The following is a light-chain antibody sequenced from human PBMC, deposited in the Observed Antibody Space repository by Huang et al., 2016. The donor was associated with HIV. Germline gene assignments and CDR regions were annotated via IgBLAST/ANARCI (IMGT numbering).Light chain of an antibody. CDR2: DAS. J-gene: IGKJ5*01. V-gene: IGKV3-11*01. CDR1: QSVGRY. CDR3: HQRSNWPLIT. Sequence: EIVLTQSPATLSLSPGERATLSCRASQSVGRYLAWYQQKPGRAPRLLIYDASNRAIGIPARFSGSGSGTDFTLTISSLDPEDFAVYYCHQRSNWPLITFGQGTRLEIK.